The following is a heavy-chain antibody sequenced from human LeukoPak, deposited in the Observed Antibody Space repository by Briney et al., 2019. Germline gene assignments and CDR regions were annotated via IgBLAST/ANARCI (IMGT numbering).Heavy chain of an antibody. CDR2: IIPILGIA. Sequence: ASVKVSCKASGGTFSSYAISWVRQAPGQGLEWMGRIIPILGIADCAQKFQGRVTITADKSTSTAYMELSSLRSEDTAVYYCARGYYGSGNHYWGQGTLVTVSS. V-gene: IGHV1-69*04. CDR3: ARGYYGSGNHY. CDR1: GGTFSSYA. D-gene: IGHD3-10*01. J-gene: IGHJ4*02.